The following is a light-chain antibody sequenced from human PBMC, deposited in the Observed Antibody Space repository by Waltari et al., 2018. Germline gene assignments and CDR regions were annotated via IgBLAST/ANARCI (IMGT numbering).Light chain of an antibody. CDR2: DVS. V-gene: IGLV2-11*01. CDR3: CSYAGTYTSWV. J-gene: IGLJ3*02. CDR1: SSDVGGYNY. Sequence: QSALTQPRSVSGSPGQSVTISCTGTSSDVGGYNYVSWYQQHPGKAPKLLIYDVSKRPSGVHDRFSGSNSGNTASLAISGLQAEDEADYYCCSYAGTYTSWVFGGGTKLTVL.